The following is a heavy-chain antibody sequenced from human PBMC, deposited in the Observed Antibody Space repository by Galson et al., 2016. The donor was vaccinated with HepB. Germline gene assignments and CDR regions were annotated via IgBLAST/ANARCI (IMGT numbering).Heavy chain of an antibody. CDR2: VNPDGSQT. CDR3: ARDPMRFAFDL. Sequence: SLRLSCAASGFTFRTSWMSWVRQPPGKGPEWVANVNPDGSQTYYVDSVKGGFNISKDNAKNSLYLRMNSLRADDTAVYYCARDPMRFAFDLWGQGTMVTVSS. J-gene: IGHJ3*01. V-gene: IGHV3-7*01. CDR1: GFTFRTSW.